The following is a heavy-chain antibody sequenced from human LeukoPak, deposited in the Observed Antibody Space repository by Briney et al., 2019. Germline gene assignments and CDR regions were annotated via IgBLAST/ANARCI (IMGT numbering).Heavy chain of an antibody. V-gene: IGHV3-11*06. CDR2: IRSSRSYT. J-gene: IGHJ3*02. D-gene: IGHD2-2*01. CDR3: ARLEYCSSTSCYDPALDAFDI. CDR1: GSPSSAFY. Sequence: GGPLRLSCAASGSPSSAFYMSWIRQAPGKGLGWVSYIRSSRSYTTYADSVNGRFNISRENAKTSLYLQMNRLRAEDTAVYYCARLEYCSSTSCYDPALDAFDIWGQGTMVTVSS.